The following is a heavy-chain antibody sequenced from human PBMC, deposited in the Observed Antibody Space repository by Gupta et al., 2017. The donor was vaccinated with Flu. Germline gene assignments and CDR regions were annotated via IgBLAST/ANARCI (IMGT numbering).Heavy chain of an antibody. J-gene: IGHJ4*02. CDR1: GGSIRSYY. D-gene: IGHD6-13*01. CDR3: ARGLYSSSWYSH. CDR2: IYYSGST. V-gene: IGHV4-59*01. Sequence: QVQLQESGPGLVKPSETLSLTCPVSGGSIRSYYRSWIRQPPGKGLEWIGYIYYSGSTNYNPSLKSRVTISVDTSKNQFSLKLSSVTAADTAVYYCARGLYSSSWYSHWGQGTLVTVSS.